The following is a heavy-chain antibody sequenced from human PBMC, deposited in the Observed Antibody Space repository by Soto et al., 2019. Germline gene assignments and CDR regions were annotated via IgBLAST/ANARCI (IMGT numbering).Heavy chain of an antibody. D-gene: IGHD5-12*01. Sequence: QVQLVESGGGVVQPGTSLRLSCGASGFTFSDYGMHWVRQAPGKGLEWVAIISFDGSKKFYADSVKGRLTISRDNSKNTLFLQMNSLRAEDTAVYYCGKKAASGSTMSLFDYWGQGTLVTVSS. CDR3: GKKAASGSTMSLFDY. V-gene: IGHV3-30*18. CDR1: GFTFSDYG. J-gene: IGHJ4*02. CDR2: ISFDGSKK.